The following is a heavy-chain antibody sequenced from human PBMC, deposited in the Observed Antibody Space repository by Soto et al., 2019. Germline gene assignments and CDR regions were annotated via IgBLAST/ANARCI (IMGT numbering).Heavy chain of an antibody. CDR3: ARYGDYKKRIDY. CDR2: IYYSGST. V-gene: IGHV4-31*03. CDR1: GGSISCGGYY. D-gene: IGHD4-17*01. Sequence: TLSLTCTVSGGSISCGGYYWSWIRQHPGKGLEWIGYIYYSGSTYYNPSLKSRVTISVDTSKNQFSLKLSSVTAADTAVYYCARYGDYKKRIDYWGQGTLVTVSS. J-gene: IGHJ4*02.